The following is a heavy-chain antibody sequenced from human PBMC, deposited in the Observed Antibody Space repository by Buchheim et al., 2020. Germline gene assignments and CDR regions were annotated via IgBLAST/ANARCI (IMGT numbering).Heavy chain of an antibody. D-gene: IGHD3-9*01. CDR3: ARGDEILTGPMLIDY. CDR1: GFNFNTYG. CDR2: IWYDGRNK. J-gene: IGHJ4*02. V-gene: IGHV3-33*01. Sequence: QEQLLESGGGVVQPGRSLRLSCAASGFNFNTYGMHWVRQAPGKGLEWVAVIWYDGRNKYYADSVKGRFTISRDNSKKTLFMQMHSLTVEDTAVYYCARGDEILTGPMLIDYWGQGTL.